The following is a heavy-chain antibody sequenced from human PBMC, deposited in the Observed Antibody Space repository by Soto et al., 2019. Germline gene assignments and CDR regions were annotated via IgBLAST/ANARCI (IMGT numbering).Heavy chain of an antibody. CDR1: GYTFTSYA. V-gene: IGHV1-3*01. D-gene: IGHD2-2*01. CDR2: INAGNGNT. Sequence: QVQLVQSGAEVKKPGASVKVSCKASGYTFTSYAMHWVRQARGQRLEWMGWINAGNGNTKYSQKFQGRVTITRDTSASTAYMELSSLRSEDTAVYYCAKGPEICSSTSCYADYYYYMDVWGKGTTVTVSS. CDR3: AKGPEICSSTSCYADYYYYMDV. J-gene: IGHJ6*03.